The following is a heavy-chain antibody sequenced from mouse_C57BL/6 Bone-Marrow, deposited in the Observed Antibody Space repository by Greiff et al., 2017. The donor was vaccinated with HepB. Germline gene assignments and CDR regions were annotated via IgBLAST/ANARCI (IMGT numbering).Heavy chain of an antibody. Sequence: EVQLVESGGGLVQPKGSLKLSCAASGFSFNTYAMNWVRQAPGKGLEWVARIRSKSNNYATYYADSVKDRFTISRDDSESMLYLQMNNLKTEDTAMYYCVRQLRPWYFDVWGTGTTVTVSS. V-gene: IGHV10-1*01. CDR3: VRQLRPWYFDV. J-gene: IGHJ1*03. CDR1: GFSFNTYA. D-gene: IGHD3-2*02. CDR2: IRSKSNNYAT.